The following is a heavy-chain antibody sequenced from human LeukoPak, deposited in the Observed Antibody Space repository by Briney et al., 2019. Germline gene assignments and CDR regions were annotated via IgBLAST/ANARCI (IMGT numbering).Heavy chain of an antibody. Sequence: ASVKVSCKASGYTFSDYYMHWVRQAPGQGLEWMGWINPNSGGTNYAQKFQGRVTMTRDTSISTAYMELSRLRSDDTAVYYCARAHYSNYFGMDVWGQGTTVTVSS. V-gene: IGHV1-2*02. D-gene: IGHD4-11*01. CDR2: INPNSGGT. CDR3: ARAHYSNYFGMDV. CDR1: GYTFSDYY. J-gene: IGHJ6*02.